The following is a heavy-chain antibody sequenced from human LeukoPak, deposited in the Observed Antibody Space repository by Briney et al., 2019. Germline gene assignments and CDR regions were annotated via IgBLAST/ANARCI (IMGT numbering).Heavy chain of an antibody. CDR2: TYYRSNWIN. CDR3: ARETTWVRGVINPLDY. CDR1: GDSVSSNSAA. Sequence: SQTLSLTCAISGDSVSSNSAAWNWIRQSPSRGLEWLGRTYYRSNWINDYAVSVKSRMTTNPDTSRDQFSLQLNSVTPEDTAVYYCARETTWVRGVINPLDYWGQGTLVTVCS. V-gene: IGHV6-1*01. J-gene: IGHJ4*02. D-gene: IGHD3-10*01.